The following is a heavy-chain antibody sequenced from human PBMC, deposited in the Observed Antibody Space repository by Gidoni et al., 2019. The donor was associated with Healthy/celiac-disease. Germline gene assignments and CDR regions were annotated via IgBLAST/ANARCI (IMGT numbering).Heavy chain of an antibody. D-gene: IGHD6-6*01. V-gene: IGHV3-23*01. CDR2: ISGSGGST. J-gene: IGHJ6*02. CDR3: AKDVPARRSYYYYGMDV. CDR1: GFTFSRYA. Sequence: EVQLLESGGGLVQPGGSLRLSCAASGFTFSRYAMSWVRQAPGKGLEWVSAISGSGGSTYYADSVKGRFTISRDNSKNTLYLQMNSLRAEDTAVYHCAKDVPARRSYYYYGMDVWGQGTTVTVSS.